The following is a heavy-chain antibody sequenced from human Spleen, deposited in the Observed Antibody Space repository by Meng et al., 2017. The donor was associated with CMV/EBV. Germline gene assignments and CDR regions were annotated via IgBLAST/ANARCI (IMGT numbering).Heavy chain of an antibody. CDR3: ARGRQQLGRYFDY. V-gene: IGHV4-34*01. CDR2: INHSGST. J-gene: IGHJ4*02. Sequence: VHVQQGGAGPFKPSETLSLTCAVYGGSFSGYYWSWIRQPPGKGLEWIGEINHSGSTNYNPSLKSRVTISVDTSKNQFSLKLSSVTAADTAVYYCARGRQQLGRYFDYWGQGTLVTVSS. CDR1: GGSFSGYY. D-gene: IGHD6-13*01.